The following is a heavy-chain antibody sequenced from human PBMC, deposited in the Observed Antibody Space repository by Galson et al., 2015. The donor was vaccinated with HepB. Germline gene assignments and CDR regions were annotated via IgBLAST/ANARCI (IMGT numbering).Heavy chain of an antibody. CDR2: ISWDGSNT. D-gene: IGHD5-12*01. CDR1: GFTLEDYT. Sequence: SLRLSCAASGFTLEDYTMHWVRQVPGKGLEWVSLISWDGSNTYYTDSVKGRFTISRDNSKNSLYLQMNSLRTEDTALYYCAKDRGGYDGLDYWGQGTLVTVSS. J-gene: IGHJ4*02. CDR3: AKDRGGYDGLDY. V-gene: IGHV3-43*01.